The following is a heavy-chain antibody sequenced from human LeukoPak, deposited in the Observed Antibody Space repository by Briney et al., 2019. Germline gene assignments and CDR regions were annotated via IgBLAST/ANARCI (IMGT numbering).Heavy chain of an antibody. CDR3: ARVEATPDYYYMDV. J-gene: IGHJ6*03. V-gene: IGHV4-39*07. CDR1: GGSITSTYYH. Sequence: SETLSLTCTVSGGSITSTYYHWAWIRQTPGKGLDWIGTIYNSGRTYYSPSLKSRVTISVDTSTNQFSLNLSSVTAADTAVYFCARVEATPDYYYMDVWGKGTTVTVSS. CDR2: IYNSGRT.